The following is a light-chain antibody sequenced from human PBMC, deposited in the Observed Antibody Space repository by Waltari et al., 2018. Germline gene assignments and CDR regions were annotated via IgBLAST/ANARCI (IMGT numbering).Light chain of an antibody. Sequence: DIQMTQSPSSLSASVGDRVTITCRASQSISSYLNWYQQKPGKAPKLLIYAASSLKSGVPARFSGSGSGTDFTLTISSLQPEDFATYYCQQSYSTRVTFGGGTKVEIK. CDR1: QSISSY. CDR3: QQSYSTRVT. J-gene: IGKJ4*01. CDR2: AAS. V-gene: IGKV1-39*01.